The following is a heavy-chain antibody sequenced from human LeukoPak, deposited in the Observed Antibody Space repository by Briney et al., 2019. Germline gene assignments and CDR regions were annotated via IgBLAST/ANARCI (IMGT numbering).Heavy chain of an antibody. J-gene: IGHJ4*02. D-gene: IGHD2-21*02. CDR1: GFTFRSYS. CDR3: ASDCGGDCYSAERAIDY. CDR2: IGSSSSYI. Sequence: GGSLRLSCAASGFTFRSYSMNWVRQAPGKGLEWVSSIGSSSSYIYYADSVRGRFTISRDNAKNSLSLQMNSLRVEDTAVYYCASDCGGDCYSAERAIDYWGQGTLVTVSS. V-gene: IGHV3-21*01.